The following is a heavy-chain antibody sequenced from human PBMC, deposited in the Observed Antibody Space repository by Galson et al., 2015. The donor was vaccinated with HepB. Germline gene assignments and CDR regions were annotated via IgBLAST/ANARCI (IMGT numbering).Heavy chain of an antibody. D-gene: IGHD3-22*01. Sequence: TLSLTCTVSGGSISSGGYYWSWIRQHPGKGLEWIGYIYYSGSTYYNPSLKSRVTISVDTSKNQCSLKLSSVTAADTAVYYCARGVVVQDAFDIWGQGTMVTVSS. CDR2: IYYSGST. CDR1: GGSISSGGYY. CDR3: ARGVVVQDAFDI. J-gene: IGHJ3*02. V-gene: IGHV4-31*03.